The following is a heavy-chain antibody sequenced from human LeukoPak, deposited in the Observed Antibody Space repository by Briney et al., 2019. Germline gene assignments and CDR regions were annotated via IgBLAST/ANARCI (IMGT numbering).Heavy chain of an antibody. CDR1: GFTFSSYS. CDR3: ARDPYSGLFDY. Sequence: QPGGSLRLSCAASGFTFSSYSMNWVRQAPGKGLEWVSYISSSSSTIYYADSVKGRFTISRDNAKNSLYLQMNSLRAEDTAVYYCARDPYSGLFDYWGQGTLVTVSS. V-gene: IGHV3-48*01. CDR2: ISSSSSTI. D-gene: IGHD4-11*01. J-gene: IGHJ4*02.